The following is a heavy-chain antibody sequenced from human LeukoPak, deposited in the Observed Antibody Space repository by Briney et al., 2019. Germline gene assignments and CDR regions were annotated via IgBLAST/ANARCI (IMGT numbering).Heavy chain of an antibody. CDR1: GGSISSGGYY. D-gene: IGHD3-22*01. Sequence: SQTLSLTCTVSGGSISSGGYYWSWIRQHPGKGLEWIGYIYYSGSTYYNPSLKSRVTISVDTSKNQFSLKLSSETAADTAVYYCAKRAREGSGYYLYYFDYWGQGTLVTVSS. V-gene: IGHV4-31*03. J-gene: IGHJ4*02. CDR2: IYYSGST. CDR3: AKRAREGSGYYLYYFDY.